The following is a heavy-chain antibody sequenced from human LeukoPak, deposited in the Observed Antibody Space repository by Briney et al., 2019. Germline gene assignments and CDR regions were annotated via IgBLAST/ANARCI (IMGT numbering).Heavy chain of an antibody. D-gene: IGHD2-21*02. J-gene: IGHJ4*02. V-gene: IGHV3-30-3*01. CDR3: ARDPPRVVPAPGYY. CDR1: GFTFSNYV. CDR2: VSYDGSNK. Sequence: GRSLRLSCAASGFTFSNYVMHWVRQAPGKGLEWVAVVSYDGSNKYYADSVKGRFTISRDNSKNTLYLQINSLRAEDTAVYYCARDPPRVVPAPGYYGGQGPLVTVPS.